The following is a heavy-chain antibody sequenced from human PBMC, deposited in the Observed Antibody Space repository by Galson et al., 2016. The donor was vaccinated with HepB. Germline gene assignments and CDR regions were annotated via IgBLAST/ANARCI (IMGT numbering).Heavy chain of an antibody. Sequence: SETLSLTCAVSGGSISSSTWWSWVRQPPGKGLEWIGEIYHSGSANYNPSLRSRVTLSVEKSKNHFSLKLSSLTAADTAVYYCARVPIYSSGWSLGSDYYYGMDVWGQGTTVTVSS. CDR2: IYHSGSA. D-gene: IGHD6-19*01. CDR3: ARVPIYSSGWSLGSDYYYGMDV. CDR1: GGSISSSTW. V-gene: IGHV4-4*02. J-gene: IGHJ6*02.